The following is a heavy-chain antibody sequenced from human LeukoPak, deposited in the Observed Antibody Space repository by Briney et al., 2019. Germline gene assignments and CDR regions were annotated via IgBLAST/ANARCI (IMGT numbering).Heavy chain of an antibody. Sequence: PSETLSLTCTVSGGSISSYYWSWIRQPPGKGLEWIGYIYYSGSTNYNPSLKSRDTISVDTSKNQFSLKLSSVTAADTAVYYCARDQVRLSNSWPRPPFDPWGQGTLVTVSS. V-gene: IGHV4-59*01. J-gene: IGHJ5*02. CDR1: GGSISSYY. D-gene: IGHD6-13*01. CDR2: IYYSGST. CDR3: ARDQVRLSNSWPRPPFDP.